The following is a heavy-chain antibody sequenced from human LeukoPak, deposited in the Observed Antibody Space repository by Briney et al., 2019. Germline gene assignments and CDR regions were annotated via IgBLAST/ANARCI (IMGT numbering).Heavy chain of an antibody. CDR1: GFTFSSYA. CDR2: ISYDGSNK. Sequence: GRSLRLSCAASGFTFSSYAMHWVRQAPGKGLEWVAVISYDGSNKYYADSVKGRFTISRDNSKNTLYLQMNSLRAEDTAVYYCAKDRATMIVVVMLSWGQGTLVTVSS. CDR3: AKDRATMIVVVMLS. V-gene: IGHV3-30-3*01. D-gene: IGHD3-22*01. J-gene: IGHJ4*02.